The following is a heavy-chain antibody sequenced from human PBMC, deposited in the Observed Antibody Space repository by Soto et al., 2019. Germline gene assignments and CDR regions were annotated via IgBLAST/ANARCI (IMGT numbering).Heavy chain of an antibody. J-gene: IGHJ3*02. D-gene: IGHD3-10*01. CDR2: ISSSSYI. CDR3: ASTKSDYYGSGPDAFDI. Sequence: GSLRLSCAASGFTFSSYSMNWVRQAPGKGLEWVSSISSSSYIYYADSVKGRFTISRDNAKNSLYQQMNSLRAEDTAVYYCASTKSDYYGSGPDAFDIWGQGTMVTVSS. V-gene: IGHV3-21*01. CDR1: GFTFSSYS.